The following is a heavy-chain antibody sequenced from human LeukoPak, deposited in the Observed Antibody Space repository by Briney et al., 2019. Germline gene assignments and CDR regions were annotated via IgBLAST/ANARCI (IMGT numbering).Heavy chain of an antibody. J-gene: IGHJ4*02. CDR2: ISYDGSNK. Sequence: PGGSLRLSCAASGFTFSSYAMHWVRQAPGKGLEWVAVISYDGSNKYYADSVKGRFTISRDNSKNTLYLQMNSLRAEDTAVYYCARDFGGYYNYFGYWGQGTLVTVSS. CDR1: GFTFSSYA. D-gene: IGHD3-22*01. V-gene: IGHV3-30-3*01. CDR3: ARDFGGYYNYFGY.